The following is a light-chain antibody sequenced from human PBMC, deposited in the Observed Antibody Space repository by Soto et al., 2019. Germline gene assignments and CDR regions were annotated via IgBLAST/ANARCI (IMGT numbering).Light chain of an antibody. J-gene: IGKJ1*01. CDR3: QQRHNWEWT. CDR2: DAS. V-gene: IGKV3-11*01. Sequence: ELVLTQSPATLSLSPGERATLSYRASQSVSYSLAWYQQKPGQAPRLLIYDASNRATGIPARFSGSGSGTDFTLPISSLEPEDFAVYYCQQRHNWEWTFGQGTKVEIK. CDR1: QSVSYS.